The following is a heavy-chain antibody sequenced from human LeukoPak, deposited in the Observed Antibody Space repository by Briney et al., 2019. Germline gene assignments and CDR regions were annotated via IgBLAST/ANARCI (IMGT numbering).Heavy chain of an antibody. CDR2: IYHSGST. Sequence: PSETLSLTCAVSGGSISSSNWWSWVRQPPGKGLEWIGQIYHSGSTNYNPSLKSRVAISVDTSKNQFSLKLSSVTAADTAVYYCARHWSSSPDYWGQGTLVTVSS. CDR3: ARHWSSSPDY. D-gene: IGHD6-6*01. V-gene: IGHV4-4*02. J-gene: IGHJ4*02. CDR1: GGSISSSNW.